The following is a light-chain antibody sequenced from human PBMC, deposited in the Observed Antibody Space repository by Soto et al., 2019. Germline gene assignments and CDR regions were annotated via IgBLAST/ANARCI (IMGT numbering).Light chain of an antibody. J-gene: IGKJ2*01. CDR3: QQYNNWPPYT. CDR2: GAS. CDR1: QSVSSN. V-gene: IGKV3-15*01. Sequence: EIVMTQSPATLSVSPGERATLSCRASQSVSSNLAWYQQKPGQAPRLLIYGASTRATGIPARFSGSGSGTEFTLPISSLHCEDFAVYYCQQYNNWPPYTFGQGTKLEIK.